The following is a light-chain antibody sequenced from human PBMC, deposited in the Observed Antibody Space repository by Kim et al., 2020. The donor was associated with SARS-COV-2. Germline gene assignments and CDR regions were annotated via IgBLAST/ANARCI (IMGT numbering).Light chain of an antibody. Sequence: EIVMTQSPATLSVSPGERVTLSCRASQTVDRNLAWYQQKGGQPPRLLIYRASTRATDIPDRFSGSGSGTEFTLTIHSLRSEDSGNYYRQQFSKWPLTFGGGTKVDIK. CDR3: QQFSKWPLT. V-gene: IGKV3-15*01. CDR1: QTVDRN. CDR2: RAS. J-gene: IGKJ4*01.